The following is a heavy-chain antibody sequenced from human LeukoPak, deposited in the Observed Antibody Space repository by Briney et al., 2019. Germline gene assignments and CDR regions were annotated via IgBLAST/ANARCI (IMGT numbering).Heavy chain of an antibody. CDR2: ISAYNGNT. CDR1: GYTFTSYG. CDR3: ARNITIFGVVSYYYGMDV. V-gene: IGHV1-18*01. Sequence: SVKVSCKASGYTFTSYGISWVRQAPGQGLEWMGWISAYNGNTNYAQKLQGRVTMTTDTSTSTAHMELRSLRSDDTAVYYCARNITIFGVVSYYYGMDVWGQGTTVTVSS. D-gene: IGHD3-3*01. J-gene: IGHJ6*02.